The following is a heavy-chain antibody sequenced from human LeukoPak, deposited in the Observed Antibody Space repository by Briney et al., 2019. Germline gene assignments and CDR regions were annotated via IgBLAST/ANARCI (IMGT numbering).Heavy chain of an antibody. J-gene: IGHJ4*02. CDR3: AKISAITFGGVIDAYYFDY. Sequence: GGSLRLSCGASGFTFNNYAMSWVRQAPGKGLEWVSAISGSGGSTYYADSVKGRFTISRDNSKNTLYLQMNSLRAEDTAVYYCAKISAITFGGVIDAYYFDYWGQGTLVTVSS. V-gene: IGHV3-23*01. CDR1: GFTFNNYA. D-gene: IGHD3-16*02. CDR2: ISGSGGST.